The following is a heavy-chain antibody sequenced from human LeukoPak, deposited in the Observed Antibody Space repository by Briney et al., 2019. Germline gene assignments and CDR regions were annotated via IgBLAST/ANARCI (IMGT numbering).Heavy chain of an antibody. CDR1: GFTFGSYA. CDR3: ARFTSSFDY. CDR2: ISSSSSYI. J-gene: IGHJ4*02. D-gene: IGHD2-2*01. Sequence: GGSLRLSCAASGFTFGSYAMSWVRQAPGKGLEWVSSISSSSSYIYYADSVKGRFTISRDNANNALYLQMNSLRAEDTAVYYCARFTSSFDYWGQGTLVTVSS. V-gene: IGHV3-21*01.